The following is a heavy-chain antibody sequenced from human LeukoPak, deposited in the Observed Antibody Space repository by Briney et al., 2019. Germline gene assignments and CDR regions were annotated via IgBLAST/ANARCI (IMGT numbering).Heavy chain of an antibody. CDR2: INAYNGKT. V-gene: IGHV1-18*04. J-gene: IGHJ4*02. Sequence: ASVKDSCKASGYTLTSYNMNWVRPAPGQGVEWMGWINAYNGKTNKVQRFHGRVTMTTSTSTTTAYLELRIIGSDDAAVYYCSSDPRRYGSGTYYFAYWGQGTLVTVSS. CDR3: SSDPRRYGSGTYYFAY. D-gene: IGHD3-10*01. CDR1: GYTLTSYN.